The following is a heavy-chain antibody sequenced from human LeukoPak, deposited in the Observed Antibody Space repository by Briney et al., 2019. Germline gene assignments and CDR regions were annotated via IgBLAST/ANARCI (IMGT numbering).Heavy chain of an antibody. CDR1: GGSISSSSYY. CDR2: IYYSGST. D-gene: IGHD3-10*01. CDR3: AREGLITIIRGLNFGY. J-gene: IGHJ4*02. Sequence: TSETLSLTCTVSGGSISSSSYYWGWIRQPPGKGLEWIGNIYYSGSTYYNPSLKSRVTISVDTSKNQFSLKLTSVTAADTAVYYCAREGLITIIRGLNFGYWGQGTLVTVSS. V-gene: IGHV4-39*07.